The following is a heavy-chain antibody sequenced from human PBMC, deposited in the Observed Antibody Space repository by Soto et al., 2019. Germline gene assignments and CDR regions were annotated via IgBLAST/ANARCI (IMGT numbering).Heavy chain of an antibody. V-gene: IGHV4-34*01. CDR2: INHSGST. Sequence: QVQLQQWGAGLLKPSETLSLTCAVYGGSFSGYYWSWIRQPPGKGLEWIGEINHSGSTNNNPSLKSRVTISVDTSKNQFSCKLSSVTAADTAVYYCANTGFFYDSSGSPSVPSRDGAFDIWGQGTMVTGSS. D-gene: IGHD3-22*01. CDR3: ANTGFFYDSSGSPSVPSRDGAFDI. J-gene: IGHJ3*02. CDR1: GGSFSGYY.